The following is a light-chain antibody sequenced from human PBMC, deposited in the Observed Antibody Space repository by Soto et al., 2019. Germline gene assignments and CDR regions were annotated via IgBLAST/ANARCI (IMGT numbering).Light chain of an antibody. V-gene: IGLV1-40*01. Sequence: QSVLTQPPSVSGAPGQRVTISCTGSSSNIGAGFDLQWYQQLPGTAPKLLIYGNINRPSGVPDRFSGSKSGDTATLTIGGVEAGDEADYYCQVWDSATEHQVFGRGTKLTVL. CDR2: GNI. CDR3: QVWDSATEHQV. CDR1: SSNIGAGFD. J-gene: IGLJ2*01.